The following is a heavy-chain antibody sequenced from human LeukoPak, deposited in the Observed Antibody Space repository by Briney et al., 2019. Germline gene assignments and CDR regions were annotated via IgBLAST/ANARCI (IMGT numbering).Heavy chain of an antibody. J-gene: IGHJ5*02. V-gene: IGHV3-30-3*01. CDR3: AKAGGRAQTPFDP. Sequence: GGCLRLSCAASGFTFTNYAMHWVRQAPGKGLEWVAALSFDGSDKYYADSVKGRFTISRDNSKNTLYLQMNSLRAEDTAVYYCAKAGGRAQTPFDPWGQGTLVTVSS. CDR2: LSFDGSDK. CDR1: GFTFTNYA. D-gene: IGHD2-15*01.